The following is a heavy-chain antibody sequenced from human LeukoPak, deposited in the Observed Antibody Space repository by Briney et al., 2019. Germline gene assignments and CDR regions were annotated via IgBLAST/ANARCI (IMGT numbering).Heavy chain of an antibody. V-gene: IGHV1-2*02. D-gene: IGHD4-17*01. Sequence: ASVKVSCKSSGYTFTGYYMHWVRQAPGQGFEWMGRIDSNSGGTNYAQNFQGRVTTTRDTSISTVYMELISLRSDDTAVYYCAREMNYDDYRTSDYWGQGTLVTASS. CDR1: GYTFTGYY. CDR2: IDSNSGGT. CDR3: AREMNYDDYRTSDY. J-gene: IGHJ4*02.